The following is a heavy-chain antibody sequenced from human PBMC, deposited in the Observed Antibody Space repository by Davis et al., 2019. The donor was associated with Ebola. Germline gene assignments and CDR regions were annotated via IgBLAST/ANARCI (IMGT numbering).Heavy chain of an antibody. D-gene: IGHD6-6*01. CDR3: ANGAGSSSSLFYNYYMDV. CDR1: GFTFRSYW. V-gene: IGHV3-7*03. J-gene: IGHJ6*03. Sequence: PGGSLRLSCPASGFTFRSYWMTWVRQAPGKGLEWVANIEEDGSEKYYVDSVKGRFTISRDNAKNSLYLQMNSLRAEDTAGYYCANGAGSSSSLFYNYYMDVWGKGTTVTVSS. CDR2: IEEDGSEK.